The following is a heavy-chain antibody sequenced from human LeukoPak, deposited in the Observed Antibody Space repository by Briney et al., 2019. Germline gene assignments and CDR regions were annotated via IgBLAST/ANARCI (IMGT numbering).Heavy chain of an antibody. V-gene: IGHV4-39*07. J-gene: IGHJ4*02. D-gene: IGHD2-2*01. CDR3: ARDSLVPQYCSSTSCPKYLIRYSYVLGDY. CDR1: GVSISSSSYY. Sequence: SETLSLTCTVSGVSISSSSYYWGWIRQPPGKGLEWIGSIYYSGSTYYNPSLRSRVTISVDTSKNQFSLKLSSVTAADTAVYYCARDSLVPQYCSSTSCPKYLIRYSYVLGDYWGQGTLVTVSS. CDR2: IYYSGST.